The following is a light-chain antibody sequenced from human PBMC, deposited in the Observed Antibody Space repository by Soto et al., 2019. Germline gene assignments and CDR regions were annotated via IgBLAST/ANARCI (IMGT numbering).Light chain of an antibody. J-gene: IGKJ1*01. V-gene: IGKV2-28*01. Sequence: DIVMTQSPLSLSVAPGEPASISCRSNQSLLHGNGYNYLDWYLQKPGQTPQLLIYLGSNRASGVPSRFSGSGSGTEFTLTISSLQPDDFATYYCQQYNSYSVTFGQGTKVDI. CDR2: LGS. CDR1: QSLLHGNGYNY. CDR3: QQYNSYSVT.